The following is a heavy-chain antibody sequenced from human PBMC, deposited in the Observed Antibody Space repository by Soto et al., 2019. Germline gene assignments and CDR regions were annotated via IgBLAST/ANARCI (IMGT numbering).Heavy chain of an antibody. V-gene: IGHV1-18*01. CDR2: ISGYNGNT. D-gene: IGHD4-17*01. CDR1: GYIFSNYG. J-gene: IGHJ4*02. Sequence: QVQLVQSGDELKKPGASVRVSCKASGYIFSNYGISWVRQAPGQGLEWMGWISGYNGNTKYAQKHKGRVSMTTDTSTSTAYMELWSLRSDDTAVCYCARDGVASTVTTFDYWGQGTLVTVSS. CDR3: ARDGVASTVTTFDY.